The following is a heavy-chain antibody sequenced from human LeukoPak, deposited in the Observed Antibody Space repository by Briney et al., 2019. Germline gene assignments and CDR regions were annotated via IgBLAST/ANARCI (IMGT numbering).Heavy chain of an antibody. Sequence: ASVKVSCKASGYTFTGYDINWVRQAPGQGLEWMGWINTNTGNPTYAQGFTGRFVFSLDTSVSTAYLQISSLKAEDTAVYYCARKSVAATPRDIVYQYYSMDVWGKGTTVTVSS. CDR2: INTNTGNP. J-gene: IGHJ6*03. V-gene: IGHV7-4-1*02. D-gene: IGHD2-15*01. CDR1: GYTFTGYD. CDR3: ARKSVAATPRDIVYQYYSMDV.